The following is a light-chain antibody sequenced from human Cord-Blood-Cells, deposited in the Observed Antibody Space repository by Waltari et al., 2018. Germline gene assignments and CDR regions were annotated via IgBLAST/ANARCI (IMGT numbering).Light chain of an antibody. CDR1: SSNIGSNT. J-gene: IGLJ3*02. V-gene: IGLV1-44*01. CDR3: AAWDDSLNAWV. CDR2: RNK. Sequence: QSVLTQPPSASGTPGQRVTISCSGSSSNIGSNTVNWYQQLPGTAPKLLNYRNKRRPPGVPDRFSGSKSGTSASLAISGLQSEDEADYYCAAWDDSLNAWVFGGGTKLTVL.